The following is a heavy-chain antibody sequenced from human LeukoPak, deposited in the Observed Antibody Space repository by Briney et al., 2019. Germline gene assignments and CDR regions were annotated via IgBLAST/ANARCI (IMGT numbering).Heavy chain of an antibody. CDR3: ARRVRGYCYGYYFDY. CDR2: ISSSSSYI. CDR1: GFTFSSYS. Sequence: GGSLRLSCAASGFTFSSYSMNWVRQAPGKGLEWVSSISSSSSYIYYADSVKGRFTISRDNTKNSLYLQMNSLRAEDTAVDYCARRVRGYCYGYYFDYWGQGTMVTVSS. J-gene: IGHJ4*02. D-gene: IGHD5-18*01. V-gene: IGHV3-21*01.